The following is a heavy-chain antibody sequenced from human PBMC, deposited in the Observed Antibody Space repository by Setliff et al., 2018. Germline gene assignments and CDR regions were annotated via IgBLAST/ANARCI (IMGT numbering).Heavy chain of an antibody. D-gene: IGHD3-10*01. Sequence: PSETLSLTCTVSGDSISSTSYQWGWVRQPTGKGLEWIGSIYYTGTAYYNPSLKSRVTISVDTSKNQFSLQVTSLAATDTALYFCARHEFVGGYYGSVTYRHFDYWGQGILVTVSS. CDR2: IYYTGTA. CDR1: GDSISSTSYQ. J-gene: IGHJ4*02. CDR3: ARHEFVGGYYGSVTYRHFDY. V-gene: IGHV4-39*01.